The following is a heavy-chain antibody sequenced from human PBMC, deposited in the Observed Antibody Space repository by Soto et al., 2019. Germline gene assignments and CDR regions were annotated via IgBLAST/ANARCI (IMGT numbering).Heavy chain of an antibody. V-gene: IGHV4-59*01. J-gene: IGHJ6*02. CDR2: IYYIGSS. D-gene: IGHD1-1*01. CDR1: GGSITNYY. Sequence: QVQLQESGPGLVKPSETLSLTCAVSGGSITNYYWTWIRQPPGMGLEWIGYIYYIGSSNYNPSLKSRVTLSVDPSKNQFSLKLSSVTAADTAVYYCARGDWNDYYYYGLDVWGQGTTVTVSS. CDR3: ARGDWNDYYYYGLDV.